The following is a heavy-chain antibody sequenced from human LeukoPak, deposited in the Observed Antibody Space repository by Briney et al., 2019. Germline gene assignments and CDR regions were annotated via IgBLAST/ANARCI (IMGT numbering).Heavy chain of an antibody. J-gene: IGHJ4*02. CDR2: IKQDGSEK. CDR1: GFIFSTFW. CDR3: ARGHFYFDY. Sequence: GGPLRLSCAASGFIFSTFWMSWVRQAPGKGLEWVANIKQDGSEKYYVDSVKGRFTISRDNAKNSLYLQMNSLRAEDTAVYYCARGHFYFDYWGQGTLVTVSS. V-gene: IGHV3-7*01.